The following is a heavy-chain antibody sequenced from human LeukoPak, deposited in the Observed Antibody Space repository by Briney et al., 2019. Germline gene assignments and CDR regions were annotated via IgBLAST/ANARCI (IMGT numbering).Heavy chain of an antibody. Sequence: GSLRLSCAASGFTFSNYAMHWVRPAPGKGLEWVAVMSYDGSNKIYADSVKGRFTISRDNSKNTLYLQMNSLRADDTAVYYCARDKYSYDSSVYYFVFDYWGQGTLVTVSS. CDR1: GFTFSNYA. D-gene: IGHD3-22*01. CDR2: MSYDGSNK. J-gene: IGHJ4*02. V-gene: IGHV3-30-3*01. CDR3: ARDKYSYDSSVYYFVFDY.